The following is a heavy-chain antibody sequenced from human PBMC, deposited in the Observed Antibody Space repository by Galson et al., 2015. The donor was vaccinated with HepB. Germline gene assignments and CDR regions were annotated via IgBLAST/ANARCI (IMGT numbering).Heavy chain of an antibody. Sequence: TLSLTCTVSGASITSGGYYWSWIRQPPGKGLEWIGYISNSGSTYYSPALKTRVTMSADTNKKQFFLKLSSVTAADTAVYFCARLTTVVTNTFDYWGQGSLVTVSS. V-gene: IGHV4-30-4*01. CDR2: ISNSGST. CDR1: GASITSGGYY. D-gene: IGHD4-23*01. CDR3: ARLTTVVTNTFDY. J-gene: IGHJ4*02.